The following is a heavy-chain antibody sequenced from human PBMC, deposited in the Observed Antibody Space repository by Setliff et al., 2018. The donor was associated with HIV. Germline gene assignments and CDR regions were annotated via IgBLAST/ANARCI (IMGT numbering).Heavy chain of an antibody. CDR2: IYHSGST. Sequence: SETLSLTCSVSGGPITTSTYYWGWIRQPPGKGLEWMGNIYHSGSTYYNPSLKTRVTISVDTSKNQFSLKLSSVTAADTAVYYCASLTTDRFLEWLFVYWGQGTLVTVSS. D-gene: IGHD3-3*01. V-gene: IGHV4-39*01. J-gene: IGHJ4*02. CDR3: ASLTTDRFLEWLFVY. CDR1: GGPITTSTYY.